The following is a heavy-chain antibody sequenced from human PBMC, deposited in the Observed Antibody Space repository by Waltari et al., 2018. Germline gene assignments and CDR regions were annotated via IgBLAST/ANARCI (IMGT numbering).Heavy chain of an antibody. CDR3: AREGKGSGWYYALQI. CDR1: GFTFSIYS. D-gene: IGHD6-19*01. J-gene: IGHJ3*02. Sequence: QEQLVESGGGVVQPGRSLRLSCVASGFTFSIYSMFWVRQAPGKGLEWVAVMSYDGSDKHYADSVKGRFTISRDKSKNTLYLQMNSLGPDDTAVYYCAREGKGSGWYYALQIWGPGTMLTVSS. CDR2: MSYDGSDK. V-gene: IGHV3-30*01.